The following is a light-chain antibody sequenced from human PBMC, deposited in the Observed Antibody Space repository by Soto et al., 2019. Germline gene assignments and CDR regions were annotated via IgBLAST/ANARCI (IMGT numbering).Light chain of an antibody. J-gene: IGKJ1*01. CDR3: QQYNSYSWT. Sequence: DIQMTQSPSTLSASVGDRITITCRASQGISSWLAWYQQKPGKAPNLLIYKASSLESGVPSRFSGSGSGTEFTLTISSLQPDDFATYYCQQYNSYSWTFGQGTKVDIK. V-gene: IGKV1-5*03. CDR1: QGISSW. CDR2: KAS.